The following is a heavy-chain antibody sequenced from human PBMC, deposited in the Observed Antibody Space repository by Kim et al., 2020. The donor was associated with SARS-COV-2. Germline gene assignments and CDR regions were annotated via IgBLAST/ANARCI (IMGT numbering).Heavy chain of an antibody. CDR3: ARQRLDNWFDP. CDR2: IYYSGST. Sequence: SETLSLTCTVSGGSISSSSYYWGWIRQPPGKGLEWIGSIYYSGSTYYNPSLKSRVTISVDTSKNQFSLKLSSVTAADTAVYYCARQRLDNWFDPWGQGTL. D-gene: IGHD4-17*01. J-gene: IGHJ5*02. CDR1: GGSISSSSYY. V-gene: IGHV4-39*01.